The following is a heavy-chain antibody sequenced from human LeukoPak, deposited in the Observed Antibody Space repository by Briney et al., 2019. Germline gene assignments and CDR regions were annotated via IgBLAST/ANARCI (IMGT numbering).Heavy chain of an antibody. D-gene: IGHD4-11*01. V-gene: IGHV3-30*18. CDR2: ISYDGSNK. CDR3: AKDGDYSNYVLDY. CDR1: GFTFSSYG. Sequence: GGSLRLSCAASGFTFSSYGMHWVRQAPGKGLEWVAVISYDGSNKYYADSVKGRFTISRDNSKNTLYLQMNSLRAEDTAVYYCAKDGDYSNYVLDYWGQGTLVTVSS. J-gene: IGHJ4*02.